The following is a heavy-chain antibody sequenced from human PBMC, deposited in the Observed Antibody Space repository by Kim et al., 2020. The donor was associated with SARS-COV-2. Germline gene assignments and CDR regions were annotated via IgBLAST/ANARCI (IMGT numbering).Heavy chain of an antibody. J-gene: IGHJ1*01. D-gene: IGHD2-15*01. V-gene: IGHV4-59*01. CDR2: SP. CDR3: ASEGSLSFQH. Sequence: SPNYHPSLKSRVTISVDTSKNQFSLKLSSVTAADTAVYYCASEGSLSFQHWGQGTLVTVSS.